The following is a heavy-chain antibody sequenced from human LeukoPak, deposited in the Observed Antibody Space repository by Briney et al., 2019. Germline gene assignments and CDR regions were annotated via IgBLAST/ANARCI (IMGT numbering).Heavy chain of an antibody. Sequence: GGSLRLSCAASGFTFSSYAMHWVRQAPGKGLEWVAVTSYDGSNKYCADSVKGRFTISRDNPKNTLYLQMNSLRAEDTAVYYCARPRSSIYYYYGMDVWGKGTTVTVSS. CDR2: TSYDGSNK. CDR3: ARPRSSIYYYYGMDV. CDR1: GFTFSSYA. V-gene: IGHV3-30*04. J-gene: IGHJ6*04.